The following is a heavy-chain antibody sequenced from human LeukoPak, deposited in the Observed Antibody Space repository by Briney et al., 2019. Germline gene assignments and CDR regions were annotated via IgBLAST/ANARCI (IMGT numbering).Heavy chain of an antibody. J-gene: IGHJ4*02. CDR1: GFTFSSYG. D-gene: IGHD3-22*01. CDR2: IWYDGSNK. CDR3: TTLPDDYYDSSGYIDY. Sequence: GGSLRLSCAASGFTFSSYGMHWVRQAPGKGLEWVAVIWYDGSNKYYADSVKGRFTISRDNSKNTLYLQMNSLKTEDTAVYYCTTLPDDYYDSSGYIDYWGQGTLVTVSS. V-gene: IGHV3-33*01.